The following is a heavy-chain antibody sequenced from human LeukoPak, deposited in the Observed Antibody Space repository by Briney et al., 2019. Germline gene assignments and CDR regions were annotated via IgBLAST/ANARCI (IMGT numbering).Heavy chain of an antibody. D-gene: IGHD4-17*01. Sequence: GGSLRLSCAASGFTFSDYYMSWIRQAPGKWLEWVSYISSSGSTIYYADSVKGRFTISRDNAKNSLYLQMNSLRVEDTALYYCARAQTYGDSRLLLDYWGQGTLVTVSS. J-gene: IGHJ4*02. CDR1: GFTFSDYY. CDR2: ISSSGSTI. CDR3: ARAQTYGDSRLLLDY. V-gene: IGHV3-11*01.